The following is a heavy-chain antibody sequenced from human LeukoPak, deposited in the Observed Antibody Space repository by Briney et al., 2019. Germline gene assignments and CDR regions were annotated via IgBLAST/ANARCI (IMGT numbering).Heavy chain of an antibody. Sequence: PGGSLRLSCAASGFTFSSYGMHWVRQAPGKGLEWVAVISYDGSNKYYADSVKGRFTISRDNAKNSLYLQMNSLRAEDTAVYYCARDPNYYDSSGYGDFQHWGQGTLVTVSS. D-gene: IGHD3-22*01. CDR1: GFTFSSYG. V-gene: IGHV3-30*03. J-gene: IGHJ1*01. CDR3: ARDPNYYDSSGYGDFQH. CDR2: ISYDGSNK.